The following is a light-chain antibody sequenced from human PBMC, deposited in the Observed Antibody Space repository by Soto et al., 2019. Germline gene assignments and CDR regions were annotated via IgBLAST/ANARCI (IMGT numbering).Light chain of an antibody. CDR1: SSNIGAGYD. V-gene: IGLV1-40*01. CDR2: GNN. CDR3: QCYDRSLTGSV. Sequence: QSALTQPPSVSGAPGQRVTISCTGSSSNIGAGYDAHWYQQVPGTAPKLLIYGNNNRPSGVPDRFSGSKSGTSVSLAITGLQAEDEADYYCQCYDRSLTGSVFGGGTKLTVL. J-gene: IGLJ3*02.